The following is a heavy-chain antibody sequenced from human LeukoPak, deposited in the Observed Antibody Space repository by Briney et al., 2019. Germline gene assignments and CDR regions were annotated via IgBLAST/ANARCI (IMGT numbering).Heavy chain of an antibody. CDR1: GFAFGSYW. CDR2: INPDGSQK. CDR3: ARGARGTYSYGYE. D-gene: IGHD5-18*01. Sequence: PGGSLRLSCVTSGFAFGSYWMGWVRQAPGKGLEWVANINPDGSQKHHVDSAWGRFTISRDNSKNSLFLQMNSLRAEDTAVYYCARGARGTYSYGYEWGQGTLVTVSS. J-gene: IGHJ4*02. V-gene: IGHV3-7*02.